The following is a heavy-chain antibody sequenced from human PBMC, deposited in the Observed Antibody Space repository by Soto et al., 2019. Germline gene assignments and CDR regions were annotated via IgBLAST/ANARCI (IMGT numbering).Heavy chain of an antibody. Sequence: EVQLVESGGGLVKPGGSLRLSCAASGFTVSSNYMNWVRQPPGKGLEWVSIIYSGSSSYYADSVKGRFTISRDNSKNTLYLQMNSLRAEDTAVYYCAREGDAFDIWGQGTMVTVSS. CDR3: AREGDAFDI. CDR1: GFTVSSNY. J-gene: IGHJ3*02. V-gene: IGHV3-53*01. CDR2: IYSGSSS.